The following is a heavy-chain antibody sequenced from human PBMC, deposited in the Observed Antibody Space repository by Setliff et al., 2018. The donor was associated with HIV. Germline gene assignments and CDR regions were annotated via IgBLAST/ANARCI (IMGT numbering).Heavy chain of an antibody. V-gene: IGHV4-4*07. J-gene: IGHJ5*02. CDR3: ARGTRYNGDGNPNWFDP. Sequence: SETLSLTCTVSGASISSYYWSWIRQPAGKGLEWIGRFYYSGSTNYNPSLKSRVTMSVDTSKNQFSLNLRSITAADTAVYYCARGTRYNGDGNPNWFDPWGQGTLVTVSS. CDR1: GASISSYY. CDR2: FYYSGST. D-gene: IGHD1-1*01.